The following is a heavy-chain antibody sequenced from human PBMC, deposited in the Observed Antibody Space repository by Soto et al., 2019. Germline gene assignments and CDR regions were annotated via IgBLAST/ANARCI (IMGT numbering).Heavy chain of an antibody. CDR3: ARDSVYGDRTYFDY. CDR2: ISSSSSYT. D-gene: IGHD4-17*01. Sequence: QVQLVESGGGLVKPGGSLRLSCAASGFTFSDYYMSWIRQAPGKGLEWVSYISSSSSYTNYADSVKGRFTISRDNAKNSLYLQMNSLRAEDTAVYYCARDSVYGDRTYFDYWGQGTLVTVSS. CDR1: GFTFSDYY. V-gene: IGHV3-11*06. J-gene: IGHJ4*02.